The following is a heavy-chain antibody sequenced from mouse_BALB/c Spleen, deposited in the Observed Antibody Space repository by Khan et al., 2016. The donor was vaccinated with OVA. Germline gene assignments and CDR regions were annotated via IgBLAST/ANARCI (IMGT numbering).Heavy chain of an antibody. V-gene: IGHV3-2*02. Sequence: EVQLQESGPGLVKPSQSLSLTCTVTGYSITSDYAWNWIRQFPGNKLEWMGYISYSGSTNYNPALKSRISITRDTSKNQFFLQLNPVTTEDTAPDYCARDGSRYNYAMDYWGQGTSVTVSS. CDR1: GYSITSDYA. CDR3: ARDGSRYNYAMDY. D-gene: IGHD2-3*01. J-gene: IGHJ4*01. CDR2: ISYSGST.